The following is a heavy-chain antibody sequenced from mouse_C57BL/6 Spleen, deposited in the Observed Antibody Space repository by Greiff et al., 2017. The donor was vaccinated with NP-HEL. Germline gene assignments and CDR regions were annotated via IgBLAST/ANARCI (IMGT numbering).Heavy chain of an antibody. CDR2: ISSGSSTI. V-gene: IGHV5-17*01. D-gene: IGHD1-1*01. J-gene: IGHJ1*03. CDR3: AITTVVEEYFDV. Sequence: EVMLVESGGGLVKPGGSLKLSCAASGFTFSDYGMHWVRQAPEKGLEWVAYISSGSSTIYYADTVKGRFTISRDNAKNTLFLQMTSLRSEDTAMYYCAITTVVEEYFDVWGTGTTVTVSS. CDR1: GFTFSDYG.